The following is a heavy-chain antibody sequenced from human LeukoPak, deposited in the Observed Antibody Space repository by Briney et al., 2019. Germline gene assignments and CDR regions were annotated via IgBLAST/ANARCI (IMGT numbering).Heavy chain of an antibody. CDR2: ISYDGSNK. J-gene: IGHJ4*02. V-gene: IGHV3-30*04. D-gene: IGHD2-2*01. CDR3: ATLGEDIVVVPAASPG. CDR1: GFTFSSYA. Sequence: GRSLRLSCAASGFTFSSYAMHWVRQAPGKGLEWVAVISYDGSNKYYADSVKGRFTTSRDNSKNTLYLQMNSLRAEDTAVYYCATLGEDIVVVPAASPGWGQGTLVTVSS.